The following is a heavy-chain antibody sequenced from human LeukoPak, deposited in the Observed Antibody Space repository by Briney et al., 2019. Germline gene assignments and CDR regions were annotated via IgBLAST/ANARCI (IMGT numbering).Heavy chain of an antibody. CDR1: GYTFTGYY. J-gene: IGHJ6*02. Sequence: ASVKVSCKASGYTFTGYYMHWVRQAPGQGLEWMGRINPNSGGTNYAQKFQGRVTMTRDTSVSTAYMELSRLRSDDTAVYYCGRDDYGDYVVTWGMDVWGQGTTVTVSS. D-gene: IGHD4-17*01. CDR3: GRDDYGDYVVTWGMDV. CDR2: INPNSGGT. V-gene: IGHV1-2*06.